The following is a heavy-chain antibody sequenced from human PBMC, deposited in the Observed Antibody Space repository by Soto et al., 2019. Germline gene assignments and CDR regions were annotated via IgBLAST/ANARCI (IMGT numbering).Heavy chain of an antibody. J-gene: IGHJ4*03. CDR1: GFTFSSYW. D-gene: IGHD2-2*01. Sequence: PGGSLRLSCAASGFTFSSYWMHWVRQVPGKGMEWVSKIDTDGIMTDYADSVKGRFIISRDNAKNSLYLQMNSLRVEDTAVYHFASLSAPVDYWGQGTLVTVSS. V-gene: IGHV3-74*01. CDR2: IDTDGIMT. CDR3: ASLSAPVDY.